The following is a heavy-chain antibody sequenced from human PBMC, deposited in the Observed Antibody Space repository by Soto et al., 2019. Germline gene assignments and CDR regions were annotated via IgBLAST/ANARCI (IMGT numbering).Heavy chain of an antibody. CDR3: ARVVPGAEAWFGP. Sequence: ASVKVSCKTSGYTFSNYGIAWVRQAPGQPLEWLGWISLYSDGTNYAQKFQGRVSMTTDTSTTTAYMELRSLRSDDTAVYYCARVVPGAEAWFGPWGQGTLVTVSS. D-gene: IGHD2-2*01. V-gene: IGHV1-18*01. CDR1: GYTFSNYG. J-gene: IGHJ5*02. CDR2: ISLYSDGT.